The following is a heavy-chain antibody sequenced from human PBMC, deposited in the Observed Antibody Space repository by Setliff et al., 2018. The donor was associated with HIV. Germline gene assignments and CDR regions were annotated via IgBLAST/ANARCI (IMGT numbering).Heavy chain of an antibody. D-gene: IGHD6-19*01. CDR2: INPNSGGT. CDR1: GYTFTGYY. V-gene: IGHV1-2*06. Sequence: GASVKVSCKASGYTFTGYYMHWVRQAPGQGLEWMGRINPNSGGTNYAQKVQGRVTMTRDTSISTAYMELSRLRSDDTAVYYCARDLSSGWYGEEYFQHWGQGALVTV. J-gene: IGHJ1*01. CDR3: ARDLSSGWYGEEYFQH.